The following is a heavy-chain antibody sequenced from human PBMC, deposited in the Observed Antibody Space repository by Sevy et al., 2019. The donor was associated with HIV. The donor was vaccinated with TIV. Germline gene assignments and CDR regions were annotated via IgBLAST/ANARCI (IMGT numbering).Heavy chain of an antibody. Sequence: GGSLRLSCAASGFIFSSFGMHWLRQVPGRGLEWLAVITYDGNNKYYADSVKGRFPISRDNSKNTLYLQMEDLRADDTAVYYCARDRDCRTHTCAYIFAYYFHYWGQGSLVTVSS. CDR2: ITYDGNNK. D-gene: IGHD3-3*02. J-gene: IGHJ4*02. CDR3: ARDRDCRTHTCAYIFAYYFHY. CDR1: GFIFSSFG. V-gene: IGHV3-30*03.